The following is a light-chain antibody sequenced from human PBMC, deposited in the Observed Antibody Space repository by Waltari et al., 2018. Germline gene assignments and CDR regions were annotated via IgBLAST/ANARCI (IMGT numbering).Light chain of an antibody. V-gene: IGKV4-1*01. J-gene: IGKJ5*01. Sequence: DIVMTQSPDSLAVSLGERATINCKSSQSVLYSSNNKNYLAWYQQKPGQPPKLLIYWASTRESGFPDRVSGSGSGTDFTLTISSLQAEDVAVYYCQQYYSTPITFGQGTRLEIK. CDR3: QQYYSTPIT. CDR1: QSVLYSSNNKNY. CDR2: WAS.